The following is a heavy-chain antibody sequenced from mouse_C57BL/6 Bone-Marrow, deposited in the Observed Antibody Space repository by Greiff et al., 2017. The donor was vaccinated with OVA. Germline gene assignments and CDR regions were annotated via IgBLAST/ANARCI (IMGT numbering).Heavy chain of an antibody. CDR3: SRLYYGSGYDY. D-gene: IGHD1-1*01. Sequence: DVKLVESGGGLVQPGGSLSLSCAASGFTFTDYYMSWVRQPPGKALEWLGFIRNTANGYTTEYSASVKGRFTIPRDTSQSSLYLQMNALRAEDSATDFYSRLYYGSGYDYWGQGTTLTVSS. V-gene: IGHV7-3*01. J-gene: IGHJ2*01. CDR1: GFTFTDYY. CDR2: IRNTANGYTT.